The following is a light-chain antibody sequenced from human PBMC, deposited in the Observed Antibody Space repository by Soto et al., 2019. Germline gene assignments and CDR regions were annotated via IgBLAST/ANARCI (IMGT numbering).Light chain of an antibody. CDR3: GTWDSSLSGV. Sequence: QSVLTQPPSVSAAPGQKVTISCSGSSSNIGKNYVSWYQQLPGTAPKLLIYDNNKRPSGIPDRFSDSKSGTSATLGITGLQTGDEADYYCGTWDSSLSGVFGGGTKLTVL. J-gene: IGLJ2*01. V-gene: IGLV1-51*01. CDR2: DNN. CDR1: SSNIGKNY.